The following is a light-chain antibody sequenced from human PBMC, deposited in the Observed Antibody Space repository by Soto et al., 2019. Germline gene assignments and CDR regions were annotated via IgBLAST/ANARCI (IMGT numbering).Light chain of an antibody. V-gene: IGLV4-69*01. J-gene: IGLJ3*02. CDR2: LNSDGSH. Sequence: HPVLTQSPSASASLGASVKLTCTLSSGHSSYAIAWHQQQPEKGPRYLMKLNSDGSHSKGDGIPDRFSGSSSGAERYLTICSLQSEDEADYYCQTWGTGIWVFGGGTKLTVL. CDR3: QTWGTGIWV. CDR1: SGHSSYA.